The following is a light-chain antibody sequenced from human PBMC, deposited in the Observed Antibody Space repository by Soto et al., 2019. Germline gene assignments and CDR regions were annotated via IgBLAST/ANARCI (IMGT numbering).Light chain of an antibody. J-gene: IGKJ5*01. V-gene: IGKV2-28*01. CDR1: QSLLHSNGYNF. CDR3: MQGTHWPIT. CDR2: LGS. Sequence: DILMTQSPLSLPVTPGEPASISCRSSQSLLHSNGYNFLDWYLQKPGQSPQLLIYLGSSRSSGVPDRFSGSGSGTDFTLKISRVEAEDVGVYYCMQGTHWPITFGQGTRLAI.